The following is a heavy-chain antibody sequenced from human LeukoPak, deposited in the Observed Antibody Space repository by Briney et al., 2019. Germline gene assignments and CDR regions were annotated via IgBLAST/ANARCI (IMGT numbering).Heavy chain of an antibody. V-gene: IGHV3-23*01. D-gene: IGHD2-15*01. Sequence: PGGSLRLPCAASGFTFSSYAMSWIRQAPGKGLEWVSAISGSGGSTYYADSVKGRFTISRDNSKNTLYLQMNSLRAEDTAVYYCAKVGVAATPRYYYYGMDVWGQGTTVTVSS. CDR3: AKVGVAATPRYYYYGMDV. J-gene: IGHJ6*02. CDR2: ISGSGGST. CDR1: GFTFSSYA.